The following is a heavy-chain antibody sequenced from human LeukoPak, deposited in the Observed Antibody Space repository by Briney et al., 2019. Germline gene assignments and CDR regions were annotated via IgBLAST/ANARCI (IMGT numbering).Heavy chain of an antibody. D-gene: IGHD2-15*01. CDR3: ARDHDPYCSGGSCSAFDY. Sequence: GGSLRLSCAASGFTFSSYAMSWVRQAPGKGLEWVSGISGSGGSTYYADSVKGRFTISRDNAKNSLYLQMNSLRAEDTAVYYCARDHDPYCSGGSCSAFDYWGQGTLVTVSS. V-gene: IGHV3-23*01. J-gene: IGHJ4*02. CDR1: GFTFSSYA. CDR2: ISGSGGST.